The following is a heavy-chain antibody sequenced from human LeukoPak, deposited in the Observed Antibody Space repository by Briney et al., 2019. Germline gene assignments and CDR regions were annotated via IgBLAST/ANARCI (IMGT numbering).Heavy chain of an antibody. J-gene: IGHJ4*02. CDR3: AKDADNWKCGVDY. D-gene: IGHD1-20*01. CDR1: GFTLSNYA. Sequence: GGSLRLSCAASGFTLSNYAMRWVRQAPGKGLQWVSTISARDGRTYYADSVKGRFTISRDNSKNTLYLQMNSLRTDDTAVYYCAKDADNWKCGVDYWGQGTLVTVSS. V-gene: IGHV3-23*01. CDR2: ISARDGRT.